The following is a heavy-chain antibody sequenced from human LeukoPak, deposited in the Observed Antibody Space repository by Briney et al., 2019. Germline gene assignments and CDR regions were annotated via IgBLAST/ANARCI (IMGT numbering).Heavy chain of an antibody. CDR2: LSSSGNTI. D-gene: IGHD6-6*01. CDR1: GFTFSDYY. Sequence: PGGSLRLSCAASGFTFSDYYMTWIRQAPGKGREWVSYLSSSGNTIYYADSVKGRFTISRDNAKNSLYLQMNSLRADDTAVYYCAKEARGSYSDYWGEGTLVTVSS. J-gene: IGHJ4*02. CDR3: AKEARGSYSDY. V-gene: IGHV3-11*04.